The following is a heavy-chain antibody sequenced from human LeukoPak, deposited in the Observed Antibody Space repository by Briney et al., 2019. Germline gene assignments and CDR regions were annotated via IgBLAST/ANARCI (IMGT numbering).Heavy chain of an antibody. D-gene: IGHD5-18*01. CDR2: LRGLGDSK. J-gene: IGHJ4*02. CDR3: AKDFRDTSMFTDGYFDS. Sequence: GGSLRLSCSACGFTFNNYAMSWVRQAPGKGLEWVSGLRGLGDSKYYADSVNGRFSISRDNANNRLYLQMNNLRAEDTAVYYCAKDFRDTSMFTDGYFDSWGQGTLVTVSS. CDR1: GFTFNNYA. V-gene: IGHV3-23*01.